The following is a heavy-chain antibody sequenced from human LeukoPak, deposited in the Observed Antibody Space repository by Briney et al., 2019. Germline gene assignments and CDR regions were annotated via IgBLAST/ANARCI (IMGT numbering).Heavy chain of an antibody. CDR3: ARAGTTVVYFDY. J-gene: IGHJ4*02. CDR2: ISGSSGST. D-gene: IGHD1-7*01. V-gene: IGHV3-23*01. CDR1: GFTFSSYA. Sequence: GGSLRLSCAASGFTFSSYAMSWVRQAPGKGLEWVSAISGSSGSTYYADSVKGRFTMSRDNSKNTLHLQMNSLRAEDTAVYYCARAGTTVVYFDYWGQGTLVTVSS.